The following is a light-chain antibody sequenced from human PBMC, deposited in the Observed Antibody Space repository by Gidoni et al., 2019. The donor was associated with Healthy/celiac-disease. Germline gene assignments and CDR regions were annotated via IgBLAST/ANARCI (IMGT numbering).Light chain of an antibody. CDR3: QQYNNWWT. J-gene: IGKJ1*01. V-gene: IGKV3-15*01. Sequence: EIVITQSPATLSVSPGERATRSCRASQSVSSNLAWYQQKPGQAPRLLIYGASTRATGIPARFSGSGSGTEFTLTISRLQSEDFAFYYCQQYNNWWTFGQGTKVEIK. CDR2: GAS. CDR1: QSVSSN.